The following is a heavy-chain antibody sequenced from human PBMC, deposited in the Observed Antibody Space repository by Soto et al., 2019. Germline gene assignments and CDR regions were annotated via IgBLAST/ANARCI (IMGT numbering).Heavy chain of an antibody. D-gene: IGHD2-15*01. CDR1: GFNFNSYT. Sequence: PWGTLRLSLAPSGFNFNSYTINWVRQAPGKRLEWLSSISSSGYIFSTDSVRGRFTISRDNAKNSVYLQINSLRAEDTAVYFCARDCSGGSCYPGMDVWGQGTTVTVSS. CDR2: ISSSGYI. V-gene: IGHV3-21*01. J-gene: IGHJ6*02. CDR3: ARDCSGGSCYPGMDV.